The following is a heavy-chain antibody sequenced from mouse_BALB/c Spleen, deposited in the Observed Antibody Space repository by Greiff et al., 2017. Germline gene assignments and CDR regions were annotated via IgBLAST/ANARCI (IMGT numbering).Heavy chain of an antibody. J-gene: IGHJ1*01. CDR1: GFTFSSYA. Sequence: EVHLVESGGGLVKPGGSLKLSCAASGFTFSSYAMSWVRQTPEKRLEWVASISSGGSTYYPDSVKGRFTISRDNARNILYLQMSSLRSEDTAMYYCARGRTTVVDGYFDVWGAGTTVTVSS. D-gene: IGHD1-1*01. CDR2: ISSGGST. V-gene: IGHV5-6-5*01. CDR3: ARGRTTVVDGYFDV.